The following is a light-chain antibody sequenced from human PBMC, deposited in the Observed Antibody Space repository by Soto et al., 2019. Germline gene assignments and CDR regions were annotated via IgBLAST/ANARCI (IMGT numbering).Light chain of an antibody. CDR2: EVS. V-gene: IGLV2-14*01. CDR3: SSYTRTSTRV. Sequence: QSALTQPAFVSGSPGQSITISCTGTSSDVGGYNYVSWYQHPPGKAPKLMISEVSNRPSGVSNRFSGSKSGNTASLTISGLQAQDEADYYCSSYTRTSTRVFGTGTKVTVL. J-gene: IGLJ1*01. CDR1: SSDVGGYNY.